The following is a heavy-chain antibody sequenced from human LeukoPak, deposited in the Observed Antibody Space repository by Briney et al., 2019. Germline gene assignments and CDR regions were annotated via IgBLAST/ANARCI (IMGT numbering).Heavy chain of an antibody. CDR2: ISSSSSYI. J-gene: IGHJ4*02. Sequence: GGSLRLSCEASGFTFSSYSMNWVRQAPGKGLEWVSSISSSSSYIYYADSVKGRFTISRDNAKNSLYLQMNSLGAEDTAVYYCAREYSSGWHDYWGQGTLVTVSS. V-gene: IGHV3-21*01. CDR3: AREYSSGWHDY. CDR1: GFTFSSYS. D-gene: IGHD6-19*01.